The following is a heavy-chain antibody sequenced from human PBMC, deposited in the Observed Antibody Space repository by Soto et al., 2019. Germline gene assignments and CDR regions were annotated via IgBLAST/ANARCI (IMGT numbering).Heavy chain of an antibody. CDR2: INPNSGGT. V-gene: IGHV1-2*02. CDR3: ARDENWNYAPPVNFDY. CDR1: GYTFTGYY. D-gene: IGHD1-7*01. J-gene: IGHJ4*02. Sequence: ASVKVSCKASGYTFTGYYMHWVRQAPGQGLEWMGWINPNSGGTNYAQKFQGRVTMTRDTSISTAYMELSRLRSDDTAVYYCARDENWNYAPPVNFDYWGQGTLVTVSS.